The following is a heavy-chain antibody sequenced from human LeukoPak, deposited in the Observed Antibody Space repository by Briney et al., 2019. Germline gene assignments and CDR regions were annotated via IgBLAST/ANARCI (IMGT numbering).Heavy chain of an antibody. Sequence: SETLSLTCAVSGGSISSSNWWSWVRQPPGKGLEWIGEIYHSGSTNYNPSLKSRVTISVDKSKNQFSLKLSSVTAADTAVYYCARSSMITCGGVIDIFDYWGQGTLVTVSS. CDR1: GGSISSSNW. CDR3: ARSSMITCGGVIDIFDY. J-gene: IGHJ4*02. V-gene: IGHV4-4*02. CDR2: IYHSGST. D-gene: IGHD3-16*02.